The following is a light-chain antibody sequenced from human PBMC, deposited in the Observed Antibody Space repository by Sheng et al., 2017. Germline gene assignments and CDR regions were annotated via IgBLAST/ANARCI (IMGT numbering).Light chain of an antibody. CDR2: GAS. CDR1: QSVGSK. V-gene: IGKV3-15*01. J-gene: IGKJ2*01. Sequence: EIVMTQSPATLSVSPGERATLSCRASQSVGSKLAWYQRKPGQSPRLLIYGASTRATGIPARFSGSGSGTEFTLTISSLQSEDFAVYYCQQRSNWPPYTFGQGTKLEIK. CDR3: QQRSNWPPYT.